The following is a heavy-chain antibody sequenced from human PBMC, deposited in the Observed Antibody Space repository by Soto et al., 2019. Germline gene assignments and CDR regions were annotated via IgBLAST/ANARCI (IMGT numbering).Heavy chain of an antibody. V-gene: IGHV4-59*01. Sequence: PSETLSLTCTVSGGSISSYYWSWIRQPPGKGLEWIGYIYYSGSTNYNPSLKSRVTISVDTSKNQFSLKLSSVTAADTAVYYCERGRRDSDIFEYYFDYCGQRSLASVSS. D-gene: IGHD3-9*01. CDR3: ERGRRDSDIFEYYFDY. CDR1: GGSISSYY. J-gene: IGHJ4*02. CDR2: IYYSGST.